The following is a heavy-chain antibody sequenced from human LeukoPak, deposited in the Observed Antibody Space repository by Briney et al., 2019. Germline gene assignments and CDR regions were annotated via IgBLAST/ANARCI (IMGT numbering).Heavy chain of an antibody. CDR3: AGDQNFCLPE. CDR1: GFTFSNYW. J-gene: IGHJ4*02. V-gene: IGHV3-74*01. D-gene: IGHD3-3*01. Sequence: PGGSLRLSCAASGFTFSNYWMHWVRQVPGKGLVWVSRIKGDGSTTVYADFVKGRFTISRDNVKNTLYLQMNSLRAEDTAVYYCAGDQNFCLPEWGQGTLVTVSS. CDR2: IKGDGSTT.